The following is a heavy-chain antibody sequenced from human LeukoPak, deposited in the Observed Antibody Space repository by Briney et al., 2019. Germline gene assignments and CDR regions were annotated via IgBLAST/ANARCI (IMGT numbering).Heavy chain of an antibody. J-gene: IGHJ6*02. V-gene: IGHV2-5*01. D-gene: IGHD3-3*01. CDR1: GFSLSTSGVG. Sequence: SGPTLVNPTQTLTLTCTFSGFSLSTSGVGVGWIRQPPGKALEWLALIYWNDDKRYSPSLKSRLTITKDTSKNQVVLTMTNMDPXXXXTXXXARXIDYDFWSGYYDGMDVWGQGTTVTVSS. CDR3: ARXIDYDFWSGYYDGMDV. CDR2: IYWNDDK.